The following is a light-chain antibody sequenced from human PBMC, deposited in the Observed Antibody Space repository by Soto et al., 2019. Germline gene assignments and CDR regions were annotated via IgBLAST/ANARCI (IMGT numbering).Light chain of an antibody. J-gene: IGKJ1*01. CDR1: QSISSW. CDR2: EAS. V-gene: IGKV1-5*03. Sequence: IQLTQSPSTLSALVGDRDTLTCRARQSISSWLAWYQQRPGKAPKLLIYEASIVASGVPSWFSGSGSGTQFTLTISRLQPDDFATYYCQQYNSYPWTFSQGTKVDIK. CDR3: QQYNSYPWT.